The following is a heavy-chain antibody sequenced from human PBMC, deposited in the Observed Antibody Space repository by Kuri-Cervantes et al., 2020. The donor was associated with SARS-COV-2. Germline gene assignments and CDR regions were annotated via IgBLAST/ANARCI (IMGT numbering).Heavy chain of an antibody. J-gene: IGHJ4*02. CDR3: ARDSRAYSSSWQPSYY. Sequence: GGSLRLSCAASGFAFSSYAMSWVRQAPGKGLEWVSAISGSGGSTYYADSVKGRFTISRDNAKNSLYLQMNSLRAEDTALYYCARDSRAYSSSWQPSYYWGQGTLVTVSS. V-gene: IGHV3-23*01. D-gene: IGHD6-13*01. CDR2: ISGSGGST. CDR1: GFAFSSYA.